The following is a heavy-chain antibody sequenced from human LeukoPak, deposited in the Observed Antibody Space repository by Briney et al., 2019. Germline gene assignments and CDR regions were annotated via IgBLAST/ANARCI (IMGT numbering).Heavy chain of an antibody. J-gene: IGHJ6*02. CDR2: LSSSSSYI. CDR1: GFTFSSYS. CDR3: ARDRGYSYGNQYGMDV. D-gene: IGHD5-18*01. V-gene: IGHV3-21*01. Sequence: GGSLRLSCAASGFTFSSYSMNWVRQAPGKGLEWVSSLSSSSSYIYYADSVKGRSTISRDNAKKSLYLQMNSLRAEDTAVYYCARDRGYSYGNQYGMDVWGQGTTVAVSS.